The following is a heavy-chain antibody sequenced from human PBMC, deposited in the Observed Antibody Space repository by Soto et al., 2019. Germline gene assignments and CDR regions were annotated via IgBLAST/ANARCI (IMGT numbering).Heavy chain of an antibody. D-gene: IGHD1-26*01. CDR1: GFTFSSYA. Sequence: GGSLRLSCAASGFTFSSYAMNWVRQAPGKGLEWVSAISGSGGSTYYADSVKGRFTISRGNSKNTLYLQMNSLRAEDTAVYYCAKDKDSSSYYLYHYYGMDVWGQGTTVTVSS. V-gene: IGHV3-23*01. CDR3: AKDKDSSSYYLYHYYGMDV. CDR2: ISGSGGST. J-gene: IGHJ6*02.